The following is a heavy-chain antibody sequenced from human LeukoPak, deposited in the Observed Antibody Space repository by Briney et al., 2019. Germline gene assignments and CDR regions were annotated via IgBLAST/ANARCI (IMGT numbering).Heavy chain of an antibody. V-gene: IGHV1-46*01. J-gene: IGHJ4*02. CDR1: GGTFSSYA. Sequence: ASVKVSCKASGGTFSSYAISWVRQAPGQGLEWMGIINPSGGSTSYAQKFQGRVTMTRDTSTSTVYMELSSLRSEDTAVYYCARSRNYYDSSGPDYWGQGTLVTVSS. CDR2: INPSGGST. CDR3: ARSRNYYDSSGPDY. D-gene: IGHD3-22*01.